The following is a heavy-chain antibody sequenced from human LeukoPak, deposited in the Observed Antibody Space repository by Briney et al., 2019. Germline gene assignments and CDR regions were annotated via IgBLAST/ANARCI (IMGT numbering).Heavy chain of an antibody. Sequence: PGGSLRLSCAASGFTFSSYGMHWVRQAPGKGLEWVAVIWYDGSNKYYADSVKGRFTISRDNSKNTLYLQMNSLRAEDTAVYYCARDDYGARQYYYGMDVWGQGTTVTVSS. J-gene: IGHJ6*02. CDR1: GFTFSSYG. D-gene: IGHD4-17*01. V-gene: IGHV3-33*01. CDR2: IWYDGSNK. CDR3: ARDDYGARQYYYGMDV.